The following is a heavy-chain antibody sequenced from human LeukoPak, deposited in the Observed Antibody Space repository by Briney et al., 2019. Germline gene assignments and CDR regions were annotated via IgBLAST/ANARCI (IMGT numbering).Heavy chain of an antibody. V-gene: IGHV1-2*02. J-gene: IGHJ6*03. CDR3: ARNPGTNYYYNYMDV. Sequence: ASVKVSCKASGYTFTDYYMHWVRQAPGQGLEWMGWINPNSGGTNYAQKFQGRVTMTRDTSISTAYMELSRLRSDDTAVYYCARNPGTNYYYNYMDVWGKGTTVTISS. CDR1: GYTFTDYY. CDR2: INPNSGGT.